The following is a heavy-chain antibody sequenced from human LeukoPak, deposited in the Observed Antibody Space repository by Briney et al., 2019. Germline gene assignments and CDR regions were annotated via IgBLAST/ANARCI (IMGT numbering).Heavy chain of an antibody. J-gene: IGHJ4*02. Sequence: GGSLRLSCAASGFTFSSYAMSWVRQAPGKGLEWVSAISGSGGSTYYADSVKGRFTISRDNSKNTLYLQMNSLRAEDTAVYYCAKDEEIAVAGLLDYWGQGTLVTVSS. CDR1: GFTFSSYA. D-gene: IGHD6-19*01. V-gene: IGHV3-23*01. CDR2: ISGSGGST. CDR3: AKDEEIAVAGLLDY.